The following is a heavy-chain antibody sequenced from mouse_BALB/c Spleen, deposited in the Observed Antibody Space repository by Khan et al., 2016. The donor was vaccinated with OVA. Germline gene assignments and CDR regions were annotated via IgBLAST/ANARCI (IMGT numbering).Heavy chain of an antibody. CDR3: TRRGAARGPCDGFDY. V-gene: IGHV1-63*02. Sequence: QVQLQQSGAELVRPGTSVKMSCKAAGYTFTNYWLGWVKQRPGHGLEWIGDIFPGGGYSNYNEKFKGKATLTADISSSTAYMKLSSLTSEASAIFYLTRRGAARGPCDGFDYWGQGTTLTVS. CDR2: IFPGGGYS. CDR1: GYTFTNYW. J-gene: IGHJ2*01. D-gene: IGHD3-1*01.